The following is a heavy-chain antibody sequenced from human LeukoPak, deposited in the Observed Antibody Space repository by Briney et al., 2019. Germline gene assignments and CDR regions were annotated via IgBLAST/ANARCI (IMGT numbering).Heavy chain of an antibody. J-gene: IGHJ6*03. V-gene: IGHV4-34*01. CDR1: GGSLSGSY. Sequence: PSETLSLTCAVYGGSLSGSYWAWIRQPPGKGLEWIGEINHSGITNYNPSLKSRVTISVDTSKNQFSLKLSSVTAADTAVYYCARHYSGSSHRGYYMDVWGKGTTVTVSS. CDR3: ARHYSGSSHRGYYMDV. CDR2: INHSGIT. D-gene: IGHD1-26*01.